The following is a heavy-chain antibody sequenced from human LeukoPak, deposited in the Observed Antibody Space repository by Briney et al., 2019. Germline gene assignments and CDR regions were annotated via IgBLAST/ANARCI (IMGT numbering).Heavy chain of an antibody. Sequence: GGSLRLSCAASGFTFSSYSMNWVRQAPGKGLEWVSSISSSSSYIYYADSVKGRFTISRDNAKNSLYLQMNSLGAEDTAVYYCARDGPGSGVLYWFDPWGQGTLVTVSS. CDR3: ARDGPGSGVLYWFDP. D-gene: IGHD1-26*01. CDR2: ISSSSSYI. J-gene: IGHJ5*02. CDR1: GFTFSSYS. V-gene: IGHV3-21*01.